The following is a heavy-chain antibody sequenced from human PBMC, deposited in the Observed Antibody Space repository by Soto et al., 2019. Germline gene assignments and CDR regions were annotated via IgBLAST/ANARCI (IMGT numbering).Heavy chain of an antibody. V-gene: IGHV4-59*01. J-gene: IGHJ5*02. CDR3: ARENPYCSSISCRWFDP. CDR1: GGSISSYY. D-gene: IGHD2-2*01. CDR2: IYYSGST. Sequence: SSETLSVTCTVSGGSISSYYWSWIRQPPGKGLEWIGYIYYSGSTNYNPSLKSRVTISVDTSKNQFSLKLSSVTAADTAVYYCARENPYCSSISCRWFDPWGQGTPVTVSS.